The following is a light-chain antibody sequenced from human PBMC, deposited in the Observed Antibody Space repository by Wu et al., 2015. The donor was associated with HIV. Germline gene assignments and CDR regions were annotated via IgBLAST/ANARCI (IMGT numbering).Light chain of an antibody. CDR2: AAS. Sequence: DIQMTQSPSSLSASVGDRVTITCRASQGMSNYLAWYQQKPGKVPKLLISAASTLQSGVPSRFSGSGSGTDFTLTISSLQPEDFATYYCQQANSFPITFGQGTRLEIK. CDR3: QQANSFPIT. V-gene: IGKV1-27*01. J-gene: IGKJ5*01. CDR1: QGMSNY.